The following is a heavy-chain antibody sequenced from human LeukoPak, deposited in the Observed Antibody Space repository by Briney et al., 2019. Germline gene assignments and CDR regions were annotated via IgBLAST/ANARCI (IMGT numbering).Heavy chain of an antibody. D-gene: IGHD3-9*01. CDR2: IYTSGST. V-gene: IGHV4-4*07. CDR1: GGSISSYY. CDR3: ARLGDILTGYGASFDY. Sequence: PSETLSLTCTVSGGSISSYYWSWIRQPAGKGLEWIGRIYTSGSTNYNPSLKSRVTMSVDTSKNQFSLKLSSVTAADTAVYYCARLGDILTGYGASFDYWGQGTLVTVSS. J-gene: IGHJ4*02.